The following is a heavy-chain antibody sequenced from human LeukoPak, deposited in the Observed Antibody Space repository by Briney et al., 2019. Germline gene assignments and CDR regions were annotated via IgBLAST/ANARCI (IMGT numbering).Heavy chain of an antibody. CDR3: ARGPTLLWFGEFFDY. V-gene: IGHV1-3*01. D-gene: IGHD3-10*01. Sequence: ASVKVSCKASGYTFTSYAMHWVRQAPGQRLEWMGWINAGNGNTKYSQKFQGRVTITRDTSASTAYVELSSLRSEDTAVYYCARGPTLLWFGEFFDYWGQGTLVTVSS. J-gene: IGHJ4*02. CDR2: INAGNGNT. CDR1: GYTFTSYA.